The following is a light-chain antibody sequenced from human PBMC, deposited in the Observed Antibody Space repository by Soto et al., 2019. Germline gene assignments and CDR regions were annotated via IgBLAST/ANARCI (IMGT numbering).Light chain of an antibody. CDR2: DAS. J-gene: IGKJ4*01. CDR3: QQYNNRPLP. CDR1: QTISSW. Sequence: DIHVTESGSTLSGSVVDRVTIACRASQTISSWLAWYQQKPGKAPKLLIYDASSLESGVPSRFSGSGSGTDFTLTISSLQPEDFAIYYYQQYNNRPLPFGEGTK. V-gene: IGKV1-5*01.